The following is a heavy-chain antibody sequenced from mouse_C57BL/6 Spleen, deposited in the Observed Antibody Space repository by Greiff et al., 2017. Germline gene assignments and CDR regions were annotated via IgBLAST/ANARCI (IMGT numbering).Heavy chain of an antibody. CDR1: GFTFSDYY. Sequence: DVQLQESEGGLVQPGSSMKLSCTASGFTFSDYYMAWVRQVPEKGLEWVANINYDGSSTYYLDSLKSRFIISRDNAKNILYLQMSSLKSEDTATYYCARATTGYFDYWGQGTTLTVSS. J-gene: IGHJ2*01. D-gene: IGHD2-12*01. V-gene: IGHV5-16*01. CDR3: ARATTGYFDY. CDR2: INYDGSST.